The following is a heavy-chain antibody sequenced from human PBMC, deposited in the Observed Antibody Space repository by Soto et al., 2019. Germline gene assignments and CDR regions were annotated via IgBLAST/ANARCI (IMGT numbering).Heavy chain of an antibody. CDR1: GGSISSGGYS. D-gene: IGHD3-10*01. V-gene: IGHV4-30-2*01. Sequence: SLSLNGAVSGGSISSGGYSWSWILQPPGKGLEWIGYIYHSGSTYYNPSLKSRVTISVDRSKNQFSLKLSSVTAADTAVYYCAREKRGGSGLYYFDYWGQGTLVTVSS. CDR2: IYHSGST. CDR3: AREKRGGSGLYYFDY. J-gene: IGHJ4*02.